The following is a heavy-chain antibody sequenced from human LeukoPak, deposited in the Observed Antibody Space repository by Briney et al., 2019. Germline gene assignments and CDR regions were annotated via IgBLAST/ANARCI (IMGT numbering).Heavy chain of an antibody. V-gene: IGHV3-74*01. Sequence: GGSLRLSCAASGFTFSSFGMHWVRQAPGKGLVWVSRINSDGSSTTYADSMKGRFTISRDNAKSTLYLQMNSLRADDTAVYYCARSYGMDVWGQGTTVTVSS. CDR3: ARSYGMDV. CDR1: GFTFSSFG. CDR2: INSDGSST. J-gene: IGHJ6*02.